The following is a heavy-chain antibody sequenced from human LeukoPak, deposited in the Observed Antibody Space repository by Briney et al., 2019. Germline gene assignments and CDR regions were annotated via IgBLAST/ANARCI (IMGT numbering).Heavy chain of an antibody. V-gene: IGHV4-59*01. Sequence: SETLPLTCTVSGGSISSYYWSWIRQPPGKGLEWIGYIYYSGSTNYNPSLKSRVTISVDTSKNQFSLKLNSVTAADTAVYYCARVRGIAAAGPFDYWGQGTLVTVSS. J-gene: IGHJ4*02. CDR1: GGSISSYY. CDR2: IYYSGST. D-gene: IGHD6-13*01. CDR3: ARVRGIAAAGPFDY.